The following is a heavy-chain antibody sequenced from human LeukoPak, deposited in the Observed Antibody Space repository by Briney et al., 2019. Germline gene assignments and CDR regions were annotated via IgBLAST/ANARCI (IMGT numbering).Heavy chain of an antibody. CDR3: AKAFREYASSSYSSFDI. J-gene: IGHJ3*02. D-gene: IGHD6-6*01. V-gene: IGHV3-23*01. CDR1: GFTFSGYA. CDR2: ITGSAGST. Sequence: GGSLRLSCAVSGFTFSGYAMSWVRQAPGKGLEWVSTITGSAGSTHYADSVKGRFTISRDNSKNILYLQMNSLSTEDTAIYYCAKAFREYASSSYSSFDIWGQGTMVTVSS.